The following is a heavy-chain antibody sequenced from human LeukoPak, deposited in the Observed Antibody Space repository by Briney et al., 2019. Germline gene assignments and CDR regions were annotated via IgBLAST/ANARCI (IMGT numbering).Heavy chain of an antibody. V-gene: IGHV5-51*07. CDR1: GYSFTSYW. J-gene: IGHJ5*02. Sequence: GESLKISCKGSGYSFTSYWIGWVHQMPGKGLEWMGIIYPGDSDTRYSPSFQGQVTISADKSISTAYLQWSSLKASDAAMYYCARGGIAARPDDNWFDPWGQGTLVTVSS. D-gene: IGHD6-6*01. CDR3: ARGGIAARPDDNWFDP. CDR2: IYPGDSDT.